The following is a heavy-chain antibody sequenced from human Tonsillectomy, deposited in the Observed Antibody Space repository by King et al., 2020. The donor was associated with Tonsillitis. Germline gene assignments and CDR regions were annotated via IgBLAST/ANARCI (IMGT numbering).Heavy chain of an antibody. Sequence: QLVQSGAEVKKPGASVKVSCKTSGYIFTDYYMHWVRQAPGQGLEWMGWINPKSGGTIFAQKFQGGVTLTRDTSINTTSMELISLTSDDTAVYYCVREAYDWGRGTLITVSS. J-gene: IGHJ4*02. D-gene: IGHD4-17*01. V-gene: IGHV1-2*02. CDR1: GYIFTDYY. CDR3: VREAYD. CDR2: INPKSGGT.